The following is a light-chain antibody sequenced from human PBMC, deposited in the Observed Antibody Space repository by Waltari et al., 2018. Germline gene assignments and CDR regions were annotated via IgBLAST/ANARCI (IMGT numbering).Light chain of an antibody. CDR3: ASYTSSSTWV. V-gene: IGLV2-14*03. CDR1: TRDFSYYNY. CDR2: DVT. J-gene: IGLJ3*02. Sequence: QSALTQPASVSGSPGQSITISCSGSTRDFSYYNYGSWYQHHPGKAPRLMISDVTTRPSGVSNRFSGSKSGNTASLSISGLQAEDEADYFCASYTSSSTWVFGGGTKLTVL.